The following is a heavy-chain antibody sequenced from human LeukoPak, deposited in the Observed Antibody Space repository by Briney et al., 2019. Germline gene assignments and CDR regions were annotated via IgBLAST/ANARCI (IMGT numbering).Heavy chain of an antibody. CDR2: VSYDETNK. D-gene: IGHD2-2*01. V-gene: IGHV3-30-3*01. Sequence: GGSLRLSCAASASTFSNDAIHWVRQAPGKGLEWVAVVSYDETNKYYADSVKGRFTISRDNSKNTVYLQMSSLRAEDTAMYYCARAFGCSGTSCHARWGYYYYAMDVWGRGTTVTVSS. CDR1: ASTFSNDA. J-gene: IGHJ6*02. CDR3: ARAFGCSGTSCHARWGYYYYAMDV.